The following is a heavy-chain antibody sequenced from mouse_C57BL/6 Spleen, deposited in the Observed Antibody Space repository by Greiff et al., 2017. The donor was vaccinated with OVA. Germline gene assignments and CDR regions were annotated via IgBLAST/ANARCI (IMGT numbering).Heavy chain of an antibody. CDR1: GYAFSSYW. D-gene: IGHD2-3*01. CDR3: ARKMGYDGPYFDY. Sequence: QVHVKQSGAELVKPGASVKISCKASGYAFSSYWMNWVKQRPGKGLEWIGQIYPGDGDTNYNGKFKGKATMTADKSSRAAYMQLSILTSEDSAVYCGARKMGYDGPYFDYWGQGTTLTVSS. J-gene: IGHJ2*01. V-gene: IGHV1-80*01. CDR2: IYPGDGDT.